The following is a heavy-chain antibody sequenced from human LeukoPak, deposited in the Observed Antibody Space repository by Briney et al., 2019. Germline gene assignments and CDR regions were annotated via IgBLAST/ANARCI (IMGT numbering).Heavy chain of an antibody. Sequence: GGSPRLSCTASGFTLTTYWLTWVRQAPGKGLEWVANIKPDGNEKYYVDSVKGRFTISRDNAENSLYLQMNSLRAEDTAIYYCATTSRTVTGLDYWGQGTLVTVSS. CDR2: IKPDGNEK. D-gene: IGHD4-17*01. J-gene: IGHJ4*02. V-gene: IGHV3-7*01. CDR3: ATTSRTVTGLDY. CDR1: GFTLTTYW.